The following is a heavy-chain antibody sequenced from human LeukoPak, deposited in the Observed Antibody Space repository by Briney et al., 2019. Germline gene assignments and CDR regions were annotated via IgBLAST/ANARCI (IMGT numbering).Heavy chain of an antibody. J-gene: IGHJ3*02. Sequence: PSETLSLTCTVPGGSISSSSFYWGWIRQPPGKGLEWIGSIYYSGSTYYNPSLKSRVTISVDTSKNQFSLKLSSVTAADTAVYYCARGTYYYDSSGYYSHAFDIWGQGTMVTVSS. V-gene: IGHV4-39*07. CDR3: ARGTYYYDSSGYYSHAFDI. D-gene: IGHD3-22*01. CDR2: IYYSGST. CDR1: GGSISSSSFY.